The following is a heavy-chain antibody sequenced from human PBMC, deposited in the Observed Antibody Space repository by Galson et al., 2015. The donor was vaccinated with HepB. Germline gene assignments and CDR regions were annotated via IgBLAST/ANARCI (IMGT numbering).Heavy chain of an antibody. CDR2: MDPNSGDT. J-gene: IGHJ4*02. D-gene: IGHD3-3*01. Sequence: SVKVSCKASGYTFISHDINWVRQATGQGLEWMGWMDPNSGDTGYAQKFQGRVTMTRDTSTSTAYMELSSLASDDTAVYYCARSRSYDFWSGYAFDSWGQGTLVTVSS. CDR1: GYTFISHD. CDR3: ARSRSYDFWSGYAFDS. V-gene: IGHV1-8*01.